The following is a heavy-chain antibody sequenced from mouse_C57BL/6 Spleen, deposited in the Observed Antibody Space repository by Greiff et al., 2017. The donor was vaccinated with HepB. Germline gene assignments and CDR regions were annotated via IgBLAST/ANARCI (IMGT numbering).Heavy chain of an antibody. J-gene: IGHJ4*01. Sequence: VQLQQSGAELVRPGASVTLSCKASGYTFTDYEMHWVKQTPVHGLEWIGAIDPETGGTAYNQKFKGKAILTADKSSSTAYMELRSLTSEDSAVYYCTRKGCYFYAMDYWGQGTSVTVSS. CDR2: IDPETGGT. D-gene: IGHD1-1*01. CDR3: TRKGCYFYAMDY. V-gene: IGHV1-15*01. CDR1: GYTFTDYE.